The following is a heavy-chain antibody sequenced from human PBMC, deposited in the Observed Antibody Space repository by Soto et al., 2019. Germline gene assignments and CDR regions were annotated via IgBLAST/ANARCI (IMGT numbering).Heavy chain of an antibody. D-gene: IGHD6-19*01. Sequence: PSETMSLTCAVCGGSISSSNWWSWVRQPPGKGLEWIGEIYHSGSTNYNPSLNSRVTISIDKSKNQFSLKLSSVTAADTAVSYCVAPNSSGGYNYRLNWYFDLWGRGTLVTVS. J-gene: IGHJ2*01. CDR2: IYHSGST. V-gene: IGHV4-4*02. CDR3: VAPNSSGGYNYRLNWYFDL. CDR1: GGSISSSNW.